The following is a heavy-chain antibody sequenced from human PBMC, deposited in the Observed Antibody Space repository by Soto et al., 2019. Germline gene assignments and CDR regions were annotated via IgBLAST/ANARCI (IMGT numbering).Heavy chain of an antibody. J-gene: IGHJ4*02. D-gene: IGHD2-2*01. Sequence: PGGSLRLSCAASGFTFSSYAMSWVRQAPGRGLEWVSGISGSGGSTYYADSVKGRFTISRDNSKNTLYLQMNSLRAEDTAVYYCAKDVFRVVVPAARIDYWGQGTLVTVSS. CDR1: GFTFSSYA. CDR3: AKDVFRVVVPAARIDY. V-gene: IGHV3-23*01. CDR2: ISGSGGST.